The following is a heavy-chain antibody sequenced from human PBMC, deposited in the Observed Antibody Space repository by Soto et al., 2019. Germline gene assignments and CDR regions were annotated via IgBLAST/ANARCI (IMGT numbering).Heavy chain of an antibody. CDR3: ARGGFGEPNDY. CDR2: IIPIFGTA. D-gene: IGHD3-10*01. CDR1: GGTFSSYA. V-gene: IGHV1-69*13. Sequence: GASVKVSCKASGGTFSSYAISWVRQAPGQGLEWKGGIIPIFGTANYAQKFQGRVTITADESTSTAYMELSSLRSEDTAVYYCARGGFGEPNDYWGQGTLVTVSS. J-gene: IGHJ4*02.